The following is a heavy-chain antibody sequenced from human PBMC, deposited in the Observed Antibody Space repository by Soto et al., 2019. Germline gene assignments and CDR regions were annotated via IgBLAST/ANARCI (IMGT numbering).Heavy chain of an antibody. Sequence: PSETLSLTCAVYGGSFSGYYWSWIRQPPGKGLEWIGEINHSGSTNYNPSLKSRVTISVDTSKNQFSLKRSSVTAADTAVYYSARGSTTVTKYYYYYSGMDVWGQGTTVTVSS. J-gene: IGHJ6*02. CDR3: ARGSTTVTKYYYYYSGMDV. CDR2: INHSGST. D-gene: IGHD4-17*01. CDR1: GGSFSGYY. V-gene: IGHV4-34*01.